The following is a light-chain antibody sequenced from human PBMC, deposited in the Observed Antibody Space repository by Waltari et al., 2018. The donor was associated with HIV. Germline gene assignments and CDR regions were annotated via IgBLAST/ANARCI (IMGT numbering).Light chain of an antibody. J-gene: IGLJ3*02. CDR2: DDS. CDR1: NIGSKS. CDR3: QVWDRSSDHGV. V-gene: IGLV3-21*04. Sequence: SYVLPQPPSVSVAPGKTARITCGGNNIGSKSVHWYQQKPGQAPVMVIYDDSDRPSGITGRFSGSKSGNTATLTISRVEGGEEADYYCQVWDRSSDHGVFGGGTKLTVL.